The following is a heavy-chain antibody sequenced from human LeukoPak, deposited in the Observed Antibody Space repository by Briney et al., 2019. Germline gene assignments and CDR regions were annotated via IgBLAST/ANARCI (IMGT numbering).Heavy chain of an antibody. V-gene: IGHV1-69*13. Sequence: SVKVSCKASGGTFSSYAISWVRQAPGQGLEWMGGIIPIFGTANYAQKFQGRVTITADESTSTAYMELSSLRSEDTAVYYCARFASVYDYIWGSYRRRWFDPWGQGTLVTVSS. CDR3: ARFASVYDYIWGSYRRRWFDP. CDR1: GGTFSSYA. J-gene: IGHJ5*02. D-gene: IGHD3-16*02. CDR2: IIPIFGTA.